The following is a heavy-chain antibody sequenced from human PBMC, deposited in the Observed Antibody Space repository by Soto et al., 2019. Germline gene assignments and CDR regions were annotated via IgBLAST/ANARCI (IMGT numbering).Heavy chain of an antibody. J-gene: IGHJ1*01. CDR3: ARAGLDSSSWYEYFQL. CDR2: VYHSGST. D-gene: IGHD6-13*01. Sequence: QVQLQESGPGLVKPSQTLSLTCTVSGGSISSEGYYWSWIRQHPGKGLEWIGYVYHSGSTHYNPSLKSRVIISVDTSENQFYLHLRSVTAADTAVYYCARAGLDSSSWYEYFQLWVQGTLVTVSS. V-gene: IGHV4-31*02. CDR1: GGSISSEGYY.